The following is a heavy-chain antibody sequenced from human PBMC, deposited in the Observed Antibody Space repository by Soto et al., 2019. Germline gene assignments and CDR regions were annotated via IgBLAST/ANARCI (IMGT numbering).Heavy chain of an antibody. Sequence: ASVKVSCKASGYTFTSYYVHWVRQAPGQGLEWMGIINPSGGSTNYAQKFQGRVTMTRDTSVSTAYMELSRLRSDDTAVYYCARDFPSLARMVRGVITTHSAFDIWGQGTMVIVAS. CDR2: INPSGGST. D-gene: IGHD3-10*01. J-gene: IGHJ3*02. CDR3: ARDFPSLARMVRGVITTHSAFDI. CDR1: GYTFTSYY. V-gene: IGHV1-46*01.